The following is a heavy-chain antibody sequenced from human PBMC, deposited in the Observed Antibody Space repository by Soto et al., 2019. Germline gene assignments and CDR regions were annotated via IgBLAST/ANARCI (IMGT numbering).Heavy chain of an antibody. J-gene: IGHJ3*02. D-gene: IGHD4-17*01. CDR2: VYHGGST. Sequence: PSETLSLTCTVSGDSISSNSHYWGWIRQPPGKGLESIADVYHGGSTNYNPSLKSRVTISVDKPNNQFSLNLSAVTAADTAVYYCARRATTVTYDAFDIWGQGTMVTVSS. CDR1: GDSISSNSHY. CDR3: ARRATTVTYDAFDI. V-gene: IGHV4-39*01.